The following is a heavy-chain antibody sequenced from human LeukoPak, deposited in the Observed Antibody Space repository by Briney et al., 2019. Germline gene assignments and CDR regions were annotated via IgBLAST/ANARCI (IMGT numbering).Heavy chain of an antibody. CDR3: ASPEAYYYDSSGYYYYY. CDR1: GGTFSSYA. Sequence: GASVKVSCKASGGTFSSYAISWVRQAPGQGLEWMGGIIPIFGTANYAQKFQGRVTITADESTSTAYMELSSLRSEDTAVYYCASPEAYYYDSSGYYYYYWGQGTLVTVSS. V-gene: IGHV1-69*13. D-gene: IGHD3-22*01. J-gene: IGHJ4*02. CDR2: IIPIFGTA.